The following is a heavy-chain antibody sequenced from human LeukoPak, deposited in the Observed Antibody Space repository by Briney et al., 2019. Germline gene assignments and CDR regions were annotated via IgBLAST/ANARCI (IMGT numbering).Heavy chain of an antibody. Sequence: ASVKVSCKASGYTFTGHYMHWVRQAPGQGLEWMGWVNSNSGGTHCAQKFQGRVTMTRDTSISTAYMELSRLSSDDTAVYYCARAPLGYCTTNACYAGDYWGQGTLVTVSS. CDR3: ARAPLGYCTTNACYAGDY. CDR1: GYTFTGHY. J-gene: IGHJ4*02. V-gene: IGHV1-2*02. CDR2: VNSNSGGT. D-gene: IGHD2-8*01.